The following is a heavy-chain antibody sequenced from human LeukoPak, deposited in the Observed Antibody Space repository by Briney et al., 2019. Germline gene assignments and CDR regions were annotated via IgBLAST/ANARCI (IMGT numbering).Heavy chain of an antibody. J-gene: IGHJ4*02. CDR1: GFTVSSNY. CDR2: IYSGGST. D-gene: IGHD3-10*01. Sequence: GGSLRLSCAASGFTVSSNYMSWVRRAPGRGLEWVSVIYSGGSTYYADSVKGRFTISRDNSKNTLFLQMNSLRAEDTAVYYCARGGSRYFHNWGQGTLVTVST. V-gene: IGHV3-66*01. CDR3: ARGGSRYFHN.